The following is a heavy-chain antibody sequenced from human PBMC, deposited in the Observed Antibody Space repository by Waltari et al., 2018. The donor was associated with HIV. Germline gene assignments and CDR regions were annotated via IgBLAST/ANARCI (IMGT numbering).Heavy chain of an antibody. Sequence: QLQLQESGPGLVKPSETLSLTCTVSGGSISSSSYYWGWIRQPPGKGLEWIGSIDYSGSTYDNPSRKSRVTISVDTSKNQFSLKLSSVTAADTAVYYCARHFRAAAGSRYYYYDYGMDVWGQGTTVTVSS. J-gene: IGHJ6*02. CDR1: GGSISSSSYY. CDR2: IDYSGST. V-gene: IGHV4-39*01. CDR3: ARHFRAAAGSRYYYYDYGMDV. D-gene: IGHD6-13*01.